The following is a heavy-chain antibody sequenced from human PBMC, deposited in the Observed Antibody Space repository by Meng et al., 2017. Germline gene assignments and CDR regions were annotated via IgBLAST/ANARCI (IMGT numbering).Heavy chain of an antibody. CDR3: AKDYMVRGVMGY. Sequence: GQWVGSGGGLVQPAGSLSLSCAASGFTFSSYAMSWVRQAPGKGLEWVSAISGSGGSTYYADSVKGRFTISRDNSKNTLYLQMNSLRAEDTAVYYCAKDYMVRGVMGYWGQGTLVTVSS. J-gene: IGHJ4*02. D-gene: IGHD3-10*01. CDR1: GFTFSSYA. CDR2: ISGSGGST. V-gene: IGHV3-23*04.